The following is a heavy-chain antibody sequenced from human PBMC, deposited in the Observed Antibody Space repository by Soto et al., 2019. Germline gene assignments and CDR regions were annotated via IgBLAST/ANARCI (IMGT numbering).Heavy chain of an antibody. D-gene: IGHD3-9*01. CDR1: GFTFSSYS. CDR2: ISSSSSTI. Sequence: QLGGSLRLSCAASGFTFSSYSMNWVRQAPGKGLEWVSYISSSSSTIYYADSVKGRFTISRDNAKNSLYLQMNSLRDEDTAVYYCARGAPDYDILTGPPTPLDYWGQGTLVTVSS. V-gene: IGHV3-48*02. J-gene: IGHJ4*02. CDR3: ARGAPDYDILTGPPTPLDY.